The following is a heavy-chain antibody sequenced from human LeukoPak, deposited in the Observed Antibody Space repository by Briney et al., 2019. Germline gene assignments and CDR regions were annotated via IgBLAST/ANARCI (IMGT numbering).Heavy chain of an antibody. CDR3: AREEYDSGGYWYGDAFDL. CDR1: GGSISSRGYY. V-gene: IGHV4-39*07. CDR2: IYYSGST. D-gene: IGHD3-22*01. J-gene: IGHJ3*01. Sequence: SETLSLTCTVSGGSISSRGYYWGWIRQPPGRGLERIGTIYYSGSTYYNPSLKSRVTISVDTSNNQFSLKLTSVTAADTAVYYCAREEYDSGGYWYGDAFDLWGQGTMVTVSS.